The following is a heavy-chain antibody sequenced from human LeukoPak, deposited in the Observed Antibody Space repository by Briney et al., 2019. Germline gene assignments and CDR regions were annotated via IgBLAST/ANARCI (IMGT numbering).Heavy chain of an antibody. J-gene: IGHJ6*02. CDR1: GGSISGYY. Sequence: SETLSLTCTVSGGSISGYYWTWIRQPPGKGLEWIGQIYYNGKADHNPSLESRITISVDTSKNKISLKLNSVTAADTAIYYCAKFGADYDMYVWGQGITVAVSS. V-gene: IGHV4-59*01. D-gene: IGHD3-16*01. CDR2: IYYNGKA. CDR3: AKFGADYDMYV.